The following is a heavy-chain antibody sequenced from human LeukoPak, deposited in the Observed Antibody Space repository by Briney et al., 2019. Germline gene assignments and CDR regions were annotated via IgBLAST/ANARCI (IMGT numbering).Heavy chain of an antibody. CDR3: ARTSTVVTPGY. V-gene: IGHV3-48*02. Sequence: GGSLRLSCAASGFTFSSYSMNWVRQAPGKGLEWVSYISSSSSTIYYADSVKGRFTISGDNAKNSLYLQMSSLRDEDTAVYYCARTSTVVTPGYWGQGTLVTVSS. D-gene: IGHD4-23*01. J-gene: IGHJ4*02. CDR2: ISSSSSTI. CDR1: GFTFSSYS.